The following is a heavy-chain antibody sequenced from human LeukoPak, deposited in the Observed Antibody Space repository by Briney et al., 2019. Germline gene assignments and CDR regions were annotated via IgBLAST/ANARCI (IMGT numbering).Heavy chain of an antibody. CDR1: GYNFISYG. CDR3: ARYRAAPCKDGGEADY. CDR2: ISVNKGNT. Sequence: ASVKVSCKASGYNFISYGINWVRQAPGQGLEWMGWISVNKGNTKYAQKVQGRITLTTDTSTTTAYLELRSLTSDDTAVYYCARYRAAPCKDGGEADYWGQGTLVTVSS. D-gene: IGHD6-13*01. J-gene: IGHJ4*02. V-gene: IGHV1-18*01.